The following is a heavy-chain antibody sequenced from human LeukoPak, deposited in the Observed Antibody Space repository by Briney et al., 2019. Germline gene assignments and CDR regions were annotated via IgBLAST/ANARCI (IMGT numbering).Heavy chain of an antibody. V-gene: IGHV4-39*01. CDR2: ISDSGST. D-gene: IGHD3-3*01. J-gene: IGHJ4*02. CDR1: GGSISSSNYY. CDR3: ARGSQVDDFWSGYRAPLDY. Sequence: NPSETLSLTCTVSGGSISSSNYYWVWIRQPPGKGLEWIGTISDSGSTYYNPSLKTQVTISVDTSKNQFSLKLSSVTAADTAVYFCARGSQVDDFWSGYRAPLDYWGQGTLVTVS.